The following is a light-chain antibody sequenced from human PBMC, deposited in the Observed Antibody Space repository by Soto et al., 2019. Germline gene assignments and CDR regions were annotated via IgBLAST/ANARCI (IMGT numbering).Light chain of an antibody. J-gene: IGKJ5*01. CDR1: QDISNY. V-gene: IGKV1-33*01. Sequence: DVQVTQCPSSLSASVVYGVTITCQASQDISNYLNWYQQKPGKAPKLLIYDASNLETGVPSRFSGSGSGTDFTFTISRLQPEDIATYYCQQYDNVFTFGPGTQLEIK. CDR2: DAS. CDR3: QQYDNVFT.